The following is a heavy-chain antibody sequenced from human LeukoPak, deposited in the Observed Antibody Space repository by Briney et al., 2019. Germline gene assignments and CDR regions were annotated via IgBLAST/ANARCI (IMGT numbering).Heavy chain of an antibody. CDR2: IKIETYGDTA. V-gene: IGHV3-15*05. Sequence: GRSLRPSCAVAGPTLTQAWTGWVGHAPGKGLERMGRIKIETYGDTAAYAACVTGRFTISREDSGDTASRQTGSLSTPDTVVCYCTLDLSGVACMYWGQGTRVTASS. CDR3: TLDLSGVACMY. D-gene: IGHD2-8*01. CDR1: GPTLTQAW. J-gene: IGHJ4*02.